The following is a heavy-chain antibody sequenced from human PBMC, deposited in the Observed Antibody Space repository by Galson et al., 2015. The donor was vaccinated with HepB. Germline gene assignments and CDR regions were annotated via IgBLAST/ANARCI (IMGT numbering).Heavy chain of an antibody. D-gene: IGHD4-11*01. CDR1: GGSTSSGGYS. J-gene: IGHJ3*02. CDR3: ARVIFQYSNYDTAAFDI. V-gene: IGHV4-61*08. Sequence: SETLSLTCTLSGGSTSSGGYSWSWIRQPPGKGLEWIGYIYYSGSTNYNPSLKSRVTISVDTSKNQFSLKLSSVTAADTAVYYCARVIFQYSNYDTAAFDIWGQGTMVTVSS. CDR2: IYYSGST.